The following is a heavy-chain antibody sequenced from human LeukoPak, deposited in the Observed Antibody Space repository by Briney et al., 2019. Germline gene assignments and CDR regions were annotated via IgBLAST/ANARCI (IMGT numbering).Heavy chain of an antibody. D-gene: IGHD1-26*01. CDR3: ARDPYSGNYGNYYYYYMDV. J-gene: IGHJ6*03. Sequence: GGSLRLSCAASGFTFSSYGMSWVRQAPGKGLEWVSSITSTSSYIYYADSVKGRFTISRDNAKNSLYLQMNSLRAEDTALYFCARDPYSGNYGNYYYYYMDVWGKGPRSPSP. V-gene: IGHV3-21*01. CDR2: ITSTSSYI. CDR1: GFTFSSYG.